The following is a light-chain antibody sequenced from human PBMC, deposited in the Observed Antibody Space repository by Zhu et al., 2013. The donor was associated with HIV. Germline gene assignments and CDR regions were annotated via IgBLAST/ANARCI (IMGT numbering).Light chain of an antibody. Sequence: DIVMTQSPLSLPVTPGEPASISCRPSQSLLHSNGYTYLDWYLQKAGQSPQLLIYLGSKRPRVLAGSVAVDQAQIFTLTISRVEAEDVGIYYCMQSLQTPTFGQGTRLEIK. V-gene: IGKV2-28*01. CDR2: LGS. CDR3: MQSLQTPT. J-gene: IGKJ5*01. CDR1: QSLLHSNGYTY.